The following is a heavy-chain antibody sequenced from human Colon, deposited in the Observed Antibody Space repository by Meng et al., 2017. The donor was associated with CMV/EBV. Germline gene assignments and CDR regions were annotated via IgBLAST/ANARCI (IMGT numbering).Heavy chain of an antibody. D-gene: IGHD1-20*01. CDR3: ARDPGHSASITYDF. J-gene: IGHJ4*02. CDR1: GLIVSNTY. Sequence: QLVESGGGFIQPGGSLRLSCAASGLIVSNTYMSWVRQAPGKGLEWVAAIHASGATFYADSVRGRFTISRDTYKNTFYLQLNSLRVEDSATYHCARDPGHSASITYDFWGQGILVTVSS. V-gene: IGHV3-66*01. CDR2: IHASGAT.